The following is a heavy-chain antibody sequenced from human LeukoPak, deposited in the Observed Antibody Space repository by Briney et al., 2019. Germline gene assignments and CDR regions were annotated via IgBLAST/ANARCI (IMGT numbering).Heavy chain of an antibody. CDR2: MNPNNGNT. J-gene: IGHJ5*02. CDR3: VRDAEGAAISVNYWFDP. CDR1: GFTFTSYD. Sequence: ASVKVSCTASGFTFTSYDINWVRQASGQGLEWMGWMNPNNGNTGYAQKFRGRVTMTRDTSISTAYMELRGLRSEDTAVYYCVRDAEGAAISVNYWFDPWGQGTLVTVSS. V-gene: IGHV1-8*01. D-gene: IGHD2-2*02.